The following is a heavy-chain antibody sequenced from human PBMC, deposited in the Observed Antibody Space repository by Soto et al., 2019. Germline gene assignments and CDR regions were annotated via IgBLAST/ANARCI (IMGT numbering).Heavy chain of an antibody. D-gene: IGHD6-13*01. CDR1: GYSFTSYW. V-gene: IGHV5-51*01. CDR2: IYPGDHET. Sequence: GESLKISCKGSGYSFTSYWIGWVRQMPGKGLEWMGIIYPGDHETRYSPSFHGKVTISADRSINTAYLQWNSLEASDTAFYFCARSPRSSPYFDYWGQGALVTVSS. CDR3: ARSPRSSPYFDY. J-gene: IGHJ4*02.